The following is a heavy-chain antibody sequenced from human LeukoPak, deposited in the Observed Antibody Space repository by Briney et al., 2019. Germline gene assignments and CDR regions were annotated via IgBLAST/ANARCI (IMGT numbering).Heavy chain of an antibody. CDR3: ARAAYYYGSGSLIGGFDY. V-gene: IGHV3-30*03. D-gene: IGHD3-10*01. CDR1: GFTFSSYS. CDR2: ISYDGSNK. J-gene: IGHJ4*02. Sequence: GGSLRLSCAASGFTFSSYSMNWVRQAPGKGLEWVAVISYDGSNKYYADSVKGRFTISRDNSKNTLYLQMNSLRAEDTAVYYCARAAYYYGSGSLIGGFDYWGQGTLVTVSS.